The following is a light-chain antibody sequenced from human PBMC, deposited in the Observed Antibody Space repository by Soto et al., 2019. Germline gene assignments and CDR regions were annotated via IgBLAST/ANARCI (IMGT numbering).Light chain of an antibody. CDR1: QSVSSSY. V-gene: IGKV3-20*01. Sequence: EIVLTQSPGTLSLSPGERATLSCRASQSVSSSYVAWYQLKPGQAPRLFIYGASSKATSITDRFSGSGSGTAFTLSTRRLEPEDFGVYYCQKHGSSPPTCDGGMEIEIK. CDR3: QKHGSSPPT. J-gene: IGKJ4*02. CDR2: GAS.